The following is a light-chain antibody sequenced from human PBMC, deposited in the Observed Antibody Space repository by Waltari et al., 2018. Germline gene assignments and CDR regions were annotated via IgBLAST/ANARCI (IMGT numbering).Light chain of an antibody. Sequence: QSALTQPASVSGSPGQSITISCTGTSSDVGAYNYVSWYQHHPGKAPKVMIYEVSKRPSGVFNRFSGSKSANTASLTISGLQAEDEADYYCSSYTTSSTLGVFGGGTKLTVL. CDR1: SSDVGAYNY. CDR3: SSYTTSSTLGV. V-gene: IGLV2-14*01. CDR2: EVS. J-gene: IGLJ3*02.